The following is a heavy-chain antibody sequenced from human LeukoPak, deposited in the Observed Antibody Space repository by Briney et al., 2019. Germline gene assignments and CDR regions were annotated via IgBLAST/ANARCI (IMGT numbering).Heavy chain of an antibody. CDR3: ARVLGSSSWYYFDY. CDR1: GGSIRGGNYY. Sequence: SQTLSLTCTVSGGSIRGGNYYWSWIRQPAGKGLEWVGRISSTGSTTYNPSLKSRLSMSLDTSKKQFSLKLNSVTAADTAVYYCARVLGSSSWYYFDYWGQGTLVTVSS. V-gene: IGHV4-61*02. CDR2: ISSTGST. D-gene: IGHD6-13*01. J-gene: IGHJ4*02.